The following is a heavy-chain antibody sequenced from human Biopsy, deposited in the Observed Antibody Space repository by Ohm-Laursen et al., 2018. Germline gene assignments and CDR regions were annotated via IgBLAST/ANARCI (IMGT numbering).Heavy chain of an antibody. CDR2: IWHDGSNK. CDR1: AFTFSTYG. V-gene: IGHV3-33*01. D-gene: IGHD3-22*01. Sequence: SLRLSCAASAFTFSTYGMHWVRQAPGQGLEWVSVIWHDGSNKYYSDSVKGRFTISRDNSKEMLYLQMNSLRAEDTAVYYCARGVDYYDPYHYYALDVWGQGTTVTVSS. J-gene: IGHJ6*02. CDR3: ARGVDYYDPYHYYALDV.